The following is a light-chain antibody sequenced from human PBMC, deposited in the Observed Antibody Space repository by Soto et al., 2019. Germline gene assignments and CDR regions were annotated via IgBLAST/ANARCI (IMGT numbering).Light chain of an antibody. V-gene: IGLV2-14*03. CDR2: DVT. CDR1: SSDVGGFNY. CDR3: NSYTSSRTYV. Sequence: QSALTQPASVSGSPGQSITISCTGTSSDVGGFNYVSWYQQHPGKAPKLMIYDVTHLTSGVSFRFSGSKSGNTACLTISGPQAEDEDDYYCNSYTSSRTYVFGTGTKLTVL. J-gene: IGLJ1*01.